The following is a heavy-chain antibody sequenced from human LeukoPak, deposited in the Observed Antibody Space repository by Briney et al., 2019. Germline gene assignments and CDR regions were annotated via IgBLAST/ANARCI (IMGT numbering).Heavy chain of an antibody. CDR1: GGSISSYY. Sequence: KASETLSLTCTVSGGSISSYYWSWIRQPPGKGLEWIGYIYYSGSTNYNPSLKSRVTISVDTSKNQFSLKLSSVTAADTAVYYCARDLSKNDAFDIWGQGTMVTVSS. CDR3: ARDLSKNDAFDI. V-gene: IGHV4-59*01. CDR2: IYYSGST. D-gene: IGHD2/OR15-2a*01. J-gene: IGHJ3*02.